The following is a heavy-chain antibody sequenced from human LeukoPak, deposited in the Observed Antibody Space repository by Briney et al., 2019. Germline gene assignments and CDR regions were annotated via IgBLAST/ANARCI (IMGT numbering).Heavy chain of an antibody. V-gene: IGHV4-39*07. CDR2: IYYRGST. Sequence: ESSETLSLTCTVSGASISSGSYYWGWIRQPPGKGLEWIASIYYRGSTYYNPSLKSRVTISVDTSKNQFSLKLSSVTAADTAAYYCASGNRDYGDYPRTSFFDYWGQGTLVTVSS. D-gene: IGHD4-17*01. CDR1: GASISSGSYY. J-gene: IGHJ4*02. CDR3: ASGNRDYGDYPRTSFFDY.